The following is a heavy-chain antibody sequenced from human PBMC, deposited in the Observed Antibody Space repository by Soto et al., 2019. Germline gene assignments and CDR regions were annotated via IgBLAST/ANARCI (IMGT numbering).Heavy chain of an antibody. Sequence: QVQLQESGPGLVKPSETLSLTCTVSGGSVSSGSYYWSWIRQPPGKGLEWIGYIYYSGSTNYNPSLKSRVTISVDTSKNQFSLKLSYVTAADTAVYYCAREGGLYDILTGFGYWGQGTLVTVSS. V-gene: IGHV4-61*01. CDR2: IYYSGST. CDR3: AREGGLYDILTGFGY. CDR1: GGSVSSGSYY. J-gene: IGHJ4*02. D-gene: IGHD3-9*01.